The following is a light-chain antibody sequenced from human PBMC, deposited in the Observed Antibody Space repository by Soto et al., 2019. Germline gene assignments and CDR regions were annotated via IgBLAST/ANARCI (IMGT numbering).Light chain of an antibody. CDR1: QSVSSY. CDR2: DAS. J-gene: IGKJ5*01. CDR3: QQRSNWPPIT. Sequence: EILLTQSPATLSLSPGERATLSCRASQSVSSYLAWYQQKPGQAPSLLIYDASNRATGIPARFSGSGSGTDFTLTISSLEPEDFAFYYCQQRSNWPPITFGQGTRLEIK. V-gene: IGKV3-11*01.